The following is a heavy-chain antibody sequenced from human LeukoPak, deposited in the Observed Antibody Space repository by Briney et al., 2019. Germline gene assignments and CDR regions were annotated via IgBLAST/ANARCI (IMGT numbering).Heavy chain of an antibody. CDR1: GGSISSSSHY. CDR3: ARHDCTTTSCLYSYGMDV. V-gene: IGHV4-39*01. Sequence: SETLSLTCTVSGGSISSSSHYWGWIRQPPGKGPEWIGSLYYSGSTYYNPSLKSRVTISVDTSKNQFSLKLSSVTATDTAVYYCARHDCTTTSCLYSYGMDVWGQGTTVTVSS. CDR2: LYYSGST. D-gene: IGHD2-2*01. J-gene: IGHJ6*02.